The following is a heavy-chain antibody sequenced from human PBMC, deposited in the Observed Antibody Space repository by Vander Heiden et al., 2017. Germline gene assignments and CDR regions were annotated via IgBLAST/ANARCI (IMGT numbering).Heavy chain of an antibody. Sequence: EVQLVDSGGGWAQPGGSLRLSCAASGFTFRSYSMNGVRQAPGKGLEWVSDISPSSSSIYYADSVQGRLTISRDNDKNSLYLQMNSLRDEDTAVYYCVRGQRWLQFRGYFDYWGQGALVTVSS. V-gene: IGHV3-48*02. CDR3: VRGQRWLQFRGYFDY. D-gene: IGHD5-12*01. CDR2: ISPSSSSI. J-gene: IGHJ4*02. CDR1: GFTFRSYS.